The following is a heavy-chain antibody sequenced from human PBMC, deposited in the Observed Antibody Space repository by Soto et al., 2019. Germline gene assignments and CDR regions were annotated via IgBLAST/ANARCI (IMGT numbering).Heavy chain of an antibody. Sequence: SETLSLTCAVYGGSFSGYYWSWIRQPPGKGLEWIGEINHSGSTNYNPSLKSRVTISVDTSKNQFSLKLSSVTAADTAVYYCARGFFIAHTPRGWFDPWGQGTLVTVSS. CDR3: ARGFFIAHTPRGWFDP. CDR2: INHSGST. CDR1: GGSFSGYY. V-gene: IGHV4-34*01. J-gene: IGHJ5*02. D-gene: IGHD6-13*01.